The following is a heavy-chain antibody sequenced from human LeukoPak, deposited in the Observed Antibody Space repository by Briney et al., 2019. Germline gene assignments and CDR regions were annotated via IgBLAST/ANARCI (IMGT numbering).Heavy chain of an antibody. V-gene: IGHV1-2*02. CDR2: INPNSGGT. D-gene: IGHD6-13*01. Sequence: ASVKVSCKASGYTFTGYYMHWVRQAPGQGLEWMGWINPNSGGTNYAQKFQGRVTMTRDTSISTAYMELSRLRSDDTAVYYCARAIAAAGNYYYYGMDVWGQGTTVTASS. CDR3: ARAIAAAGNYYYYGMDV. CDR1: GYTFTGYY. J-gene: IGHJ6*02.